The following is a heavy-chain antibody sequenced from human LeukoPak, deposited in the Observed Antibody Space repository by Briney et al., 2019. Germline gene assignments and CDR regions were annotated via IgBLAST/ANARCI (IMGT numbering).Heavy chain of an antibody. Sequence: KASETLSLTCAVYGGSFSGYYWSWIRQPAGKGLEWIGRIYISGSTNYNPSLKSRVTMSVDTSKNQFSLKLSSVTAADTAVYYCARAPLLTGYFDFDYWGQGTLVTVSS. CDR3: ARAPLLTGYFDFDY. J-gene: IGHJ4*02. V-gene: IGHV4-59*10. CDR2: IYISGST. D-gene: IGHD3-9*01. CDR1: GGSFSGYY.